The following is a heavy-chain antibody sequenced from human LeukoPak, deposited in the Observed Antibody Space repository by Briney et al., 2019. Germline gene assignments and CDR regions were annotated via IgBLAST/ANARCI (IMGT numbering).Heavy chain of an antibody. J-gene: IGHJ5*02. Sequence: ASVKVSCKASGYTFTSYGISWVRQAPGQGLEWMGWISAYNGNTNYAQKLQGRVTMTTDTSTSTAYMELRSLRSDDTAVYYCARDTLGIASGRGFDPGGQGPLVTVSS. D-gene: IGHD6-13*01. V-gene: IGHV1-18*01. CDR3: ARDTLGIASGRGFDP. CDR1: GYTFTSYG. CDR2: ISAYNGNT.